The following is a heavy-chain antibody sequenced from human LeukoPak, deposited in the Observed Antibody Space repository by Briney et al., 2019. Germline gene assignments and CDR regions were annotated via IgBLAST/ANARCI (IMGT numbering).Heavy chain of an antibody. CDR1: GSTFSRHG. J-gene: IGHJ3*02. CDR2: IWYDGSNK. D-gene: IGHD3-22*01. CDR3: ARGGDTSGYYPDAFDI. V-gene: IGHV3-33*01. Sequence: GGSLRLSRAASGSTFSRHGMHGARQGPGKGLEWVAAIWYDGSNKYYGDSVKGRFTISRDNSKNTLYLQMNSLRADDTAVYYCARGGDTSGYYPDAFDIWGQGTMVTVSS.